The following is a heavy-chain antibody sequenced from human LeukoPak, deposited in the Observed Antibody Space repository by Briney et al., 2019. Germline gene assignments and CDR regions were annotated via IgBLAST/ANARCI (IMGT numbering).Heavy chain of an antibody. V-gene: IGHV1-46*01. CDR3: ARDPIVGATERAFDI. D-gene: IGHD1-26*01. CDR1: GYTFTSYY. J-gene: IGHJ3*02. CDR2: INPSGGGT. Sequence: ASVKVSCKASGYTFTSYYMHWVRQAPGQGLEWMGIINPSGGGTSYAQKFQGRVTMTRDMSTSTVYMELSSLRSEDTAVYYCARDPIVGATERAFDIWGQGTMVTVSS.